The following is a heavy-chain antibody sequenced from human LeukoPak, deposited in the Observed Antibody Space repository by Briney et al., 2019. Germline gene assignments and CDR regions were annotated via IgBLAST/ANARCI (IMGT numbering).Heavy chain of an antibody. D-gene: IGHD3-10*01. J-gene: IGHJ3*02. Sequence: SETLSLTCAVYGGSFSGNYWTWIRQSPRKGLEWIGEMNHSGSANYNPSLKSRVTISVDTSKNQFSLKLSSVTAADTAVYYCARGLLLWFGVGAFDIWGQGTMVTVSS. V-gene: IGHV4-34*01. CDR2: MNHSGSA. CDR3: ARGLLLWFGVGAFDI. CDR1: GGSFSGNY.